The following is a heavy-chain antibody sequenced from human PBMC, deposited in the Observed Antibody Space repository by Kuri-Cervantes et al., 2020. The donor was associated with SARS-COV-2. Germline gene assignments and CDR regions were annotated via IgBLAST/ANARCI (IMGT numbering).Heavy chain of an antibody. D-gene: IGHD2-8*01. CDR1: GYSISSGYY. J-gene: IGHJ3*02. V-gene: IGHV4-38-2*02. CDR2: IYHSGST. CDR3: ARHRMADAFDI. Sequence: SETLSLTCTVSGYSISSGYYWGWIRQPPGKGLEWIGGIYHSGSTYYNPSLKSRVTISVDTSKNQFSLKLSSVTAADTAVYYCARHRMADAFDIWGQGTMVTVSS.